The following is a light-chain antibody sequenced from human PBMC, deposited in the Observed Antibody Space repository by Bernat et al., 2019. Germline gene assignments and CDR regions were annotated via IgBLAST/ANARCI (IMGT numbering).Light chain of an antibody. Sequence: SYELTQPPPVSVSPRQTARITCSGDTLAKQYVNWYQQKLGQAPLQVIYKDIERPSGIPERFSGSSSGTTVTLTISEVQTEDEADYYCQSADNSGTYPVFGGGTQLTVL. V-gene: IGLV3-25*03. CDR1: TLAKQY. CDR2: KDI. CDR3: QSADNSGTYPV. J-gene: IGLJ7*01.